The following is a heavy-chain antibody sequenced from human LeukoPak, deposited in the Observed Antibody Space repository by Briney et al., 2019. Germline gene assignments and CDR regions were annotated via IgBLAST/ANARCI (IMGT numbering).Heavy chain of an antibody. J-gene: IGHJ5*02. Sequence: ASVKVSCKASGYTFTSYGISWVRQAPGQRLEWMGWINAGNGNTKYSQKFQGRVTITRDTSASTAYMELSSLRSEDTAVYYCARDDYGDGNWFDPWGQGTLVTVSS. V-gene: IGHV1-3*01. CDR1: GYTFTSYG. CDR3: ARDDYGDGNWFDP. D-gene: IGHD4-17*01. CDR2: INAGNGNT.